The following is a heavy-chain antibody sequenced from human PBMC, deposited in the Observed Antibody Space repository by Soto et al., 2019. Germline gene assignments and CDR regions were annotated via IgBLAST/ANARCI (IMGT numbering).Heavy chain of an antibody. J-gene: IGHJ4*02. CDR2: IYHSGST. CDR1: GGSLSSGGYC. Sequence: TLSLTCAVSGGSLSSGGYCWGWIRQPPGKGLEWIGYIYHSGSTYYNPSLKSRVTISVDTSNNQFSLKLSYVTLADTDVESCARNYGDYADYWGQGNLVTVS. V-gene: IGHV4-30-2*01. CDR3: ARNYGDYADY. D-gene: IGHD4-17*01.